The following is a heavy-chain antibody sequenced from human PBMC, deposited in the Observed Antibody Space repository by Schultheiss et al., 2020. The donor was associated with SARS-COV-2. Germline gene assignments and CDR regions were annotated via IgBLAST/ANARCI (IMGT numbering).Heavy chain of an antibody. V-gene: IGHV3-48*03. CDR3: ARDRGYP. Sequence: GGSLRLSCAASGFTFSSYEMNWVRQAPGKGLEWVSYISSSGSTIYYADSVKGRFTISRDNSRNTLYLQMNSLRPDDTGIYFCARDRGYPWGQGTTVTVSS. D-gene: IGHD6-13*01. CDR1: GFTFSSYE. J-gene: IGHJ6*02. CDR2: ISSSGSTI.